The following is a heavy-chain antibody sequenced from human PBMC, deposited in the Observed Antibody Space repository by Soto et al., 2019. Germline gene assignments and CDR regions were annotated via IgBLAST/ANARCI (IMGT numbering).Heavy chain of an antibody. V-gene: IGHV3-7*03. CDR1: GFTFSSYW. J-gene: IGHJ5*02. CDR2: IKQDGSEK. Sequence: WGSLRLSCAASGFTFSSYWMSWVRQAPGKGLEWVANIKQDGSEKYYVDSVKGRFTISRDNAKNSLYLQMNSLRAEDTAVYYCAGIGYYYGSGSYYTTPPKFDPWGQGTLVTVSS. D-gene: IGHD3-10*01. CDR3: AGIGYYYGSGSYYTTPPKFDP.